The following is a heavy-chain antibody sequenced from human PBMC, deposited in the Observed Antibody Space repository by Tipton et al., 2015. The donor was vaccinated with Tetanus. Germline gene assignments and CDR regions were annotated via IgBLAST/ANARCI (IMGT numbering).Heavy chain of an antibody. Sequence: VQLVQSGGEVKKPGESLKISCKGSGYIFTNYWIGWVRQKHGKGLEWMGIIYPGDSDTRYSPSFQGQVTISVDKSINTAYLQWSSLKASDTSMFYCARAHCSDGVCNFDFWGQGALVTVAS. CDR2: IYPGDSDT. CDR3: ARAHCSDGVCNFDF. J-gene: IGHJ4*02. D-gene: IGHD2-15*01. V-gene: IGHV5-51*01. CDR1: GYIFTNYW.